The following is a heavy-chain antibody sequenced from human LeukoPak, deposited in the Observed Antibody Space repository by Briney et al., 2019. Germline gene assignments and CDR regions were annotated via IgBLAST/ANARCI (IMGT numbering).Heavy chain of an antibody. V-gene: IGHV3-23*01. D-gene: IGHD6-19*01. CDR1: GFTFSSYA. CDR2: LSGSGGST. Sequence: GSLRLSCAGSGFTFSSYAMSWVRQAPGKGLEWVSALSGSGGSTYYADSVEGRFTISRNNSKHTLYLQMNSLRTEDTAVYYCAYHTGIAVAAFDYWGQGTLVTVSS. J-gene: IGHJ4*02. CDR3: AYHTGIAVAAFDY.